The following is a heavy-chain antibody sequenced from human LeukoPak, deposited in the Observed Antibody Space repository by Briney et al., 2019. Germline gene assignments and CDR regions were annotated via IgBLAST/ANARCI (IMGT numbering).Heavy chain of an antibody. CDR3: ARQGITIFGVVSPIDY. CDR1: GYTFTSYW. Sequence: GESLKISCKGSGYTFTSYWIGWVRQMPRKGLEWMGIIYPGDSDTRYSPSFQGQVTISADKSISTAYLQWSSLKASDTAMYYCARQGITIFGVVSPIDYWGQGTLVTVSS. V-gene: IGHV5-51*01. D-gene: IGHD3-3*01. J-gene: IGHJ4*02. CDR2: IYPGDSDT.